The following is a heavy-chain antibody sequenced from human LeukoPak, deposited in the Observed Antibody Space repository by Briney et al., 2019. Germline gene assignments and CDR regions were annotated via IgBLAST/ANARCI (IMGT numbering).Heavy chain of an antibody. V-gene: IGHV4-39*07. D-gene: IGHD3-3*01. CDR1: GGSISTANYY. CDR2: INHSGSI. CDR3: ARGGSKTYYDFWSGYYTSVSHNWFDP. Sequence: SETLSLTCTVSGGSISTANYYWGWIRQPPGKGLEWIGEINHSGSINYNPSLKSRVTISVDTSKNQFSLKLSSVTAADTAVYYCARGGSKTYYDFWSGYYTSVSHNWFDPWGQGTLVTVSS. J-gene: IGHJ5*02.